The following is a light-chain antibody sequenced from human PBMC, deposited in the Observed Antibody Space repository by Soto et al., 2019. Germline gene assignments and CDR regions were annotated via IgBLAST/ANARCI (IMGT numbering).Light chain of an antibody. CDR2: VVG. CDR3: CSYAGSGTPYV. CDR1: SSDVGSYNL. J-gene: IGLJ1*01. V-gene: IGLV2-23*02. Sequence: QSALTQPASVSGSPGQSITISCTGTSSDVGSYNLVSWYQHHPGKAPKLMIYVVGKRPSGVSSRFSGSKSGNTASLTISGLQAEDEADYYCCSYAGSGTPYVFGTVTKLTVL.